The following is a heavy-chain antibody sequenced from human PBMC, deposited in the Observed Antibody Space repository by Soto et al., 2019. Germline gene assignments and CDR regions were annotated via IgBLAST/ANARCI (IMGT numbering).Heavy chain of an antibody. V-gene: IGHV3-30*03. CDR1: GFTFSSYG. CDR2: ISYDGSNK. D-gene: IGHD2-2*01. CDR3: ARAIVVVPAAMYYYYGMDV. J-gene: IGHJ6*02. Sequence: PGGSLRLSCAASGFTFSSYGMHWVRQAPGKGLEWVAVISYDGSNKYYADSVKGRFTISRDNSKNTLYLQMNSLRSEDTAVYCCARAIVVVPAAMYYYYGMDVWGQGTTVTVSS.